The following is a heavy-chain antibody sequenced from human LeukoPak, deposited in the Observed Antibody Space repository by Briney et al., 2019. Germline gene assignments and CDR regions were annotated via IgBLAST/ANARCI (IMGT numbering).Heavy chain of an antibody. Sequence: SVKVSCKASGYSFDRYGISWVRQAPGQGLEWMGGIIPILGTANYAQKFQGRVTITTDESTSTAYMELSSLRSEDTAVYYCASGYYYYYMDVWGKGTTVTVSS. CDR2: IIPILGTA. CDR3: ASGYYYYYMDV. J-gene: IGHJ6*03. CDR1: GYSFDRYG. V-gene: IGHV1-69*05.